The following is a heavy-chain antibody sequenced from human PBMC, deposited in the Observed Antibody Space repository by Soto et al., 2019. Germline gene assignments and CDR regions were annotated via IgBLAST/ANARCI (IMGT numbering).Heavy chain of an antibody. J-gene: IGHJ3*01. V-gene: IGHV3-74*01. D-gene: IGHD6-19*01. CDR3: VRDAPGLGNALDF. CDR1: VFTFSSYW. CDR2: INIHVSST. Sequence: GGSLRLSCVASVFTFSSYWMHWVRQAPGKGLVWVSRINIHVSSTSYADSVKGRFTISRDNARNTIYLQMNSLRAEDTAVYYCVRDAPGLGNALDFWGQGTMVTVSS.